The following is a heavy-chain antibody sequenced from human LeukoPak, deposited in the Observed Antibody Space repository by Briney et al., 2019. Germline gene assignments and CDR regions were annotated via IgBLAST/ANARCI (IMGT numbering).Heavy chain of an antibody. CDR1: GGSINSYY. J-gene: IGHJ6*02. CDR3: ARLMSGMDV. D-gene: IGHD3-10*02. CDR2: VYNSGST. V-gene: IGHV4-59*01. Sequence: SSETLSLTCTVSGGSINSYYWTWIRQPPGKGLEWIANVYNSGSTNYNPSLKSRVTISVDMFKNQFSLKLTSVTAADTAVYYCARLMSGMDVWGQGTTVTVSS.